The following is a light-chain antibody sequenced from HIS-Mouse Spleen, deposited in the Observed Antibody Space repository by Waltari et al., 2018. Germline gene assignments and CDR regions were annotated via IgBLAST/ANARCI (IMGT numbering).Light chain of an antibody. CDR1: SSDVGSYNL. CDR3: CSYAGSYTYV. CDR2: DVS. Sequence: QSALTQPASVSGSPGQSITIPCTGTSSDVGSYNLFSWYQQHPGKAPKLMIYDVSKRPSGVPDRFSGSKSGNTASLTISGLQAEDEADYYCCSYAGSYTYVFGTGTKVTVL. V-gene: IGLV2-11*01. J-gene: IGLJ1*01.